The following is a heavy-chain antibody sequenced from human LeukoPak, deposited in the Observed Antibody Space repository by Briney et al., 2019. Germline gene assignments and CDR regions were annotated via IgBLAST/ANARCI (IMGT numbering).Heavy chain of an antibody. J-gene: IGHJ4*02. CDR3: AKEYSGSFSPFPSYFDY. D-gene: IGHD1-26*01. V-gene: IGHV3-74*01. CDR1: EFTFINHW. Sequence: GGSLRLSCAASEFTFINHWMYWVRQAPGKGLVWISRINSDGKNTHYADSVKGRFTIFRDNSKNRLYLQMNSLRAEDSAVYYCAKEYSGSFSPFPSYFDYWGQGALVTVSS. CDR2: INSDGKNT.